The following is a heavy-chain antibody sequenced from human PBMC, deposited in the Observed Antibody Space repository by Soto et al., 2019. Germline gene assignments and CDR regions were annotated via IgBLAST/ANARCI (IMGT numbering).Heavy chain of an antibody. V-gene: IGHV4-39*01. CDR3: VSQRTTVITQDYFDY. D-gene: IGHD4-4*01. CDR2: VYYRGRS. Sequence: SETLSLTCTVSGGSVTNSSYYWGWTRQSPGKGLEWIGSVYYRGRSYSKSSVKSRVTISVDTSKNQFSLNLNSVTASDTAVYFCVSQRTTVITQDYFDYWGPGALVTVSS. CDR1: GGSVTNSSYY. J-gene: IGHJ4*02.